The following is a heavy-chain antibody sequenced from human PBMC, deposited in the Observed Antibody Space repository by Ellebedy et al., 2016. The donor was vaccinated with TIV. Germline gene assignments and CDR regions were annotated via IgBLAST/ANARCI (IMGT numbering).Heavy chain of an antibody. Sequence: AASLKVSCKVSGYSLTELSMHWVRQAPGKGLEWMGGFDPEDGETTYAQKFQGRIILTEDTSSDTAYMELSNLRSEDTAVYFCATDSSKSRLVMVASAQAFDVWGQGTLVTVSS. CDR2: FDPEDGET. D-gene: IGHD2-21*01. CDR3: ATDSSKSRLVMVASAQAFDV. CDR1: GYSLTELS. V-gene: IGHV1-24*01. J-gene: IGHJ3*01.